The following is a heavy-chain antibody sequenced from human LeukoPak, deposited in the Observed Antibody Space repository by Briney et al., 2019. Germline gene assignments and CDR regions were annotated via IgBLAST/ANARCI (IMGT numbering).Heavy chain of an antibody. CDR1: GGSISIGGYY. J-gene: IGHJ4*02. CDR2: IYNSGST. CDR3: ARRPTVTTFFDY. D-gene: IGHD4-17*01. V-gene: IGHV4-61*08. Sequence: SQTLSLTCTVSGGSISIGGYYWSWIRQPPGKGLEWIGYIYNSGSTNYNPSLKSRVTISVDTSKNQFSLKLSSVTAADTAVYYCARRPTVTTFFDYWGQGTLVTVSS.